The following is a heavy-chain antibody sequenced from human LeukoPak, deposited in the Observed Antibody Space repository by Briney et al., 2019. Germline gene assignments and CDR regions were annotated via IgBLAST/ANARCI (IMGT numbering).Heavy chain of an antibody. CDR2: ISAYNDNT. CDR1: GYTFTSYG. V-gene: IGHV1-18*01. J-gene: IGHJ4*02. D-gene: IGHD5-12*01. CDR3: AREIARGAYGGGNYFDY. Sequence: ASVKVPCKASGYTFTSYGISWVRQAPGQGLEWMGWISAYNDNTNYAEKIRGRVTLTADTSTNTAYMELRSLTSDDTAIYYCAREIARGAYGGGNYFDYWGQGTLVSVSS.